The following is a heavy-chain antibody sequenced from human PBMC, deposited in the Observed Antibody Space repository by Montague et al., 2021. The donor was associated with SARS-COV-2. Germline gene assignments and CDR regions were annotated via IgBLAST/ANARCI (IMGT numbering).Heavy chain of an antibody. CDR3: VRHPHYDGLNGPPDF. D-gene: IGHD3-9*01. CDR1: GVSVTDYY. J-gene: IGHJ4*02. Sequence: SETLSLTCTVSGVSVTDYYWSWIRQPPGKGLEWVVDVLYNKGTNFNPSLKSRVAISVDTSKNQFSLRLTSVTAADTACYYCVRHPHYDGLNGPPDFWDQGTLVTVSS. V-gene: IGHV4-59*08. CDR2: VLYNKGT.